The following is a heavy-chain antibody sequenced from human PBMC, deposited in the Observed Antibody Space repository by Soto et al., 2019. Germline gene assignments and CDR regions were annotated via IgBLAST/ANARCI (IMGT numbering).Heavy chain of an antibody. Sequence: EGQLVESGGGLIQPGGSLRLSCVVSGFTVSSSNYMSWVRQAPGKGLEWVSVIYTGGTTYYEDSVKGRFTISRDNSKNTLYLQMNSLRAEDTAVYYCHGYGYWGQGTLVTVSS. J-gene: IGHJ4*02. D-gene: IGHD5-12*01. CDR2: IYTGGTT. V-gene: IGHV3-53*01. CDR1: GFTVSSSNY. CDR3: HGYGY.